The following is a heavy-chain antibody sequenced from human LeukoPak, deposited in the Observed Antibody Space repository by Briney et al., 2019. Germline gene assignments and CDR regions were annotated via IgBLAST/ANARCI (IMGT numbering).Heavy chain of an antibody. CDR2: IGSGSGTI. CDR1: ELTFSSFS. J-gene: IGHJ4*02. V-gene: IGHV3-48*01. D-gene: IGHD3-22*01. CDR3: ARDRDDSSGYYAITGDY. Sequence: GGSLRLSCVASELTFSSFSMNWVRQAPGKGLEWISYIGSGSGTIYYADSVKGRFTISRDNAKNLLYLQMSSLRSEDTAVYYCARDRDDSSGYYAITGDYWGQGTLVTVSS.